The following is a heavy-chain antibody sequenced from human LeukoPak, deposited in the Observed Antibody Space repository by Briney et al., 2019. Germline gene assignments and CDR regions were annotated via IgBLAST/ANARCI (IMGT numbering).Heavy chain of an antibody. D-gene: IGHD1-1*01. V-gene: IGHV3-13*01. CDR3: ARGPPRGKYYYMDV. CDR1: GFTFSSFD. CDR2: IGTASDT. J-gene: IGHJ6*03. Sequence: GGSLRLSCAASGFTFSSFDMHWVRQPPGQGLEWVSTIGTASDTYYPGSVEGRFALSRDNAKNSLYLQMNSLTAGDTAVYYCARGPPRGKYYYMDVWGKGTTVTVSS.